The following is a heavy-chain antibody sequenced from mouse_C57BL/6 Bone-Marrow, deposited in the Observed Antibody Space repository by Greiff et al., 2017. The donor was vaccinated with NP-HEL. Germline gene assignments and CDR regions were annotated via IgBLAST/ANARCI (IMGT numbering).Heavy chain of an antibody. V-gene: IGHV1-82*01. CDR1: GYAFSSSW. Sequence: QVQLKQSGPELVKPGASVKISCKASGYAFSSSWMNWVKQRPGKGLEWIGRIYPGDGDTNYNGKFKGKATLTADKTSSTAYMQLSSLTSEDSAVYFCARSDYCGSRYFDYWGQGTTLTVSS. D-gene: IGHD1-1*01. CDR3: ARSDYCGSRYFDY. CDR2: IYPGDGDT. J-gene: IGHJ2*01.